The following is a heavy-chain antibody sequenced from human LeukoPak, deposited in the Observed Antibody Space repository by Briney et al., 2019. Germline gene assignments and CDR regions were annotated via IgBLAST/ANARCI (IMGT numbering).Heavy chain of an antibody. CDR2: IYYSGST. D-gene: IGHD2-2*01. J-gene: IGHJ6*03. V-gene: IGHV4-61*05. CDR3: ARAGKYCSSTSCQHYYYYMDV. Sequence: PSETLSLTCTVSGGSISSSSYYWGWIRQPPGKGLEWIGYIYYSGSTNYNPSLKSRVTISVDTSKNQFSLKLSSVTAADTAVYYCARAGKYCSSTSCQHYYYYMDVWGKGTTVTVSS. CDR1: GGSISSSSYY.